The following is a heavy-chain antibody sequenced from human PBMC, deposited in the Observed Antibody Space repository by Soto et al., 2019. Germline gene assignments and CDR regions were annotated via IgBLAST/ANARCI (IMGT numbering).Heavy chain of an antibody. CDR1: GFTFSSYG. Sequence: GGSLRLSCAASGFTFSSYGMHWVRQAPGKGLEWVAVIWYDGSNKYYADSVKGRFTISRDNSKNTLYLQMNSLRAEDTAVYYCARDHGAALYYYYGMDVWGQGTTVTVSS. J-gene: IGHJ6*02. CDR2: IWYDGSNK. D-gene: IGHD4-17*01. CDR3: ARDHGAALYYYYGMDV. V-gene: IGHV3-33*01.